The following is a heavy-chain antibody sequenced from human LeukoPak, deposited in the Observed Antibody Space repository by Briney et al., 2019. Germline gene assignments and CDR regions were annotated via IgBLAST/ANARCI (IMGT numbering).Heavy chain of an antibody. J-gene: IGHJ4*02. V-gene: IGHV3-7*03. CDR2: IKPDGSEG. D-gene: IGHD3-10*01. CDR3: ARAKRPMVLDH. CDR1: GFTFSTYW. Sequence: GGSLRLSCAASGFTFSTYWMNWVRQAPGKGLEWVANIKPDGSEGYYVDSVKGRFTLSRDNAQNSLYLQMNSLRDDDTAVYYCARAKRPMVLDHWDQGTLVTVSS.